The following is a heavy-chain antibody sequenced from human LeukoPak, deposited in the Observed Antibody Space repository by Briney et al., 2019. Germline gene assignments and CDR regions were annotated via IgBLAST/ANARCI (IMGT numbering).Heavy chain of an antibody. CDR1: GFTFNSYG. CDR2: IRYDGSNK. J-gene: IGHJ4*02. V-gene: IGHV3-30*02. D-gene: IGHD1-1*01. Sequence: GGSLRLSCAASGFTFNSYGMNWVRQVPGKGLEWVAFIRYDGSNKYYSDSVKGRFTISRDNSKNTLYLQMNSLRAEDTAVYYCAKRWTGTAIGQQDFWGQGTLVTVSS. CDR3: AKRWTGTAIGQQDF.